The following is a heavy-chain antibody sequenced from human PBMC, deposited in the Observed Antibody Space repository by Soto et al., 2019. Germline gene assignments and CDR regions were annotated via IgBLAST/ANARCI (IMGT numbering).Heavy chain of an antibody. Sequence: ASVKVPARLLDSPFLPLLYSGCDRLVDNPIEWIGWIVVGSGKTDYTHNLQARVTITRDKSTSTAYMELSGLRSEDTAVYYCAATFDSGSYDFGGHPWWGQGTLVTVSS. V-gene: IGHV1-58*02. D-gene: IGHD2-21*01. CDR1: DSPFLPLL. CDR2: IVVGSGKT. CDR3: AATFDSGSYDFGGHPW. J-gene: IGHJ4*02.